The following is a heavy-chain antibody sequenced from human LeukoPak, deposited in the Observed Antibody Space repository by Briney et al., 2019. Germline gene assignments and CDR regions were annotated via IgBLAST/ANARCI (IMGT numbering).Heavy chain of an antibody. CDR1: GYTFTGYY. CDR3: ARTMVRGVEIDC. CDR2: INSTSGGK. Sequence: AAVKVSCKASGYTFTGYYMHWVRQAPGQGLEWMGWINSTSGGKIYAQTFQGRVTMTGDTSINTAYMELSRLKSDDTAVYYCARTMVRGVEIDCWGQGTLVTVS. J-gene: IGHJ4*02. D-gene: IGHD3-10*01. V-gene: IGHV1-2*02.